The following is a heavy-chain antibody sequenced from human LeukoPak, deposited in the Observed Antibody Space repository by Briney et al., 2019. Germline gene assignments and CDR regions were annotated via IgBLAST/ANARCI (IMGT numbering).Heavy chain of an antibody. CDR2: ISYVGSDD. CDR3: SKGRGDYDDFRLGY. CDR1: VFTFSTYG. J-gene: IGHJ4*02. D-gene: IGHD4-17*01. Sequence: GGPLRLSCAASVFTFSTYGFHWVRQAPGKGLEWVAFISYVGSDDYYAASVKGRFTISRVNSKNTLYLQMNSLRPEDTAVYYCSKGRGDYDDFRLGYWGQGTLVTVSS. V-gene: IGHV3-30*02.